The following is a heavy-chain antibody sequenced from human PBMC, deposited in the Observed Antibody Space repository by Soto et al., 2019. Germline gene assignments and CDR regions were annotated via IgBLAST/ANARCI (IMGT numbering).Heavy chain of an antibody. CDR3: ARVVITFGGAPVTDGFDY. Sequence: SETLSLTCTVSGGSISSGGYYWSWIRQHPGKGLEWIGYIYYSGSTYYNPSLKSRVTISVDTSKNQFSLKLSSVTAADTAVYYCARVVITFGGAPVTDGFDYWGQGTLVTVSS. V-gene: IGHV4-31*03. D-gene: IGHD3-16*01. CDR2: IYYSGST. CDR1: GGSISSGGYY. J-gene: IGHJ4*02.